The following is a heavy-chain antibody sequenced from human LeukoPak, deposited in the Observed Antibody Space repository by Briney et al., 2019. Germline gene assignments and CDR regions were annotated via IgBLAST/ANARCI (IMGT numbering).Heavy chain of an antibody. CDR1: GYSFTSYW. CDR3: ARPQVSDYGDYGLDY. J-gene: IGHJ4*02. V-gene: IGHV5-51*01. Sequence: GESLKISSKGSGYSFTSYWIGWVRQMPGKGLEWMGIIYPGDSDTRSSPSFQGQVTISADKSISTAYLQWSSLKASDTAMYYCARPQVSDYGDYGLDYWGQGTLVTVSS. CDR2: IYPGDSDT. D-gene: IGHD4-17*01.